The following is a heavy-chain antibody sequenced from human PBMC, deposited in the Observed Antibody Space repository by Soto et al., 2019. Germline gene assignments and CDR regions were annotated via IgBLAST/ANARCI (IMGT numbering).Heavy chain of an antibody. V-gene: IGHV4-30-4*01. D-gene: IGHD6-25*01. CDR3: ARCAAAATAWWAR. J-gene: IGHJ4*02. CDR2: IYYSGST. Sequence: SETLSLTCTVSGGSISSGDYYWSWIRQHPGKGLEWIGYIYYSGSTYYNPSLKSRVTISVDTSKNQFSLKLSSVTAADTAGYYCARCAAAATAWWARWDQGTLATVSS. CDR1: GGSISSGDYY.